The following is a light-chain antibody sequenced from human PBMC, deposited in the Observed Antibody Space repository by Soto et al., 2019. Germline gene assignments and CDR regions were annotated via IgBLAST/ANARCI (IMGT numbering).Light chain of an antibody. CDR3: QQANTFPPT. CDR2: AAS. V-gene: IGKV1D-12*01. J-gene: IGKJ3*01. Sequence: QMTQSPASVSASVGDRVTITCRASQGLNTWLAWYQQKPGQDPKLLIHAASSLQSGVPSRFRGSGFGTDFTLTISSLQPDDFATYYCQQANTFPPTFGPGTKVDVK. CDR1: QGLNTW.